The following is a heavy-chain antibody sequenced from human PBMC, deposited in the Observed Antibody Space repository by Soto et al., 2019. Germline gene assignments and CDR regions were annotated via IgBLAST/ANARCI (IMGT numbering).Heavy chain of an antibody. Sequence: QLQLQESGPGLVKPSETLSLTCTVSGGSISSSSYYWGWIRQPPGKGLEWIGSIYYSGSTYYNPSLKSRVTISVDTSKNQFSLKLSSVTAADTAVYYCARLPRRLGYCSGGSCYPYAFDIWGQGTMVTVSS. J-gene: IGHJ3*02. CDR3: ARLPRRLGYCSGGSCYPYAFDI. CDR1: GGSISSSSYY. D-gene: IGHD2-15*01. V-gene: IGHV4-39*01. CDR2: IYYSGST.